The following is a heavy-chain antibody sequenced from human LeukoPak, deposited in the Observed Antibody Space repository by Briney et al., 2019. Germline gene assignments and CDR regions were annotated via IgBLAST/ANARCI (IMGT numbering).Heavy chain of an antibody. CDR2: ISGRSTYI. CDR1: GFSFSGYS. CDR3: ARGAFDYPGRDYFDY. D-gene: IGHD3-9*01. V-gene: IGHV3-21*06. J-gene: IGHJ4*02. Sequence: GGSLRLSCAASGFSFSGYSMNWVRQAPGKGLEWVSSISGRSTYIYYADSLKGRFTISRDNAKNSLHLQMKGLRVEDTAVYYCARGAFDYPGRDYFDYWGQGTRVTVSS.